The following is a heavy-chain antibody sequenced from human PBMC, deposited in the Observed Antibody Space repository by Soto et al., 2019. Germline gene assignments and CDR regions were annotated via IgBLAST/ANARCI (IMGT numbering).Heavy chain of an antibody. V-gene: IGHV4-30-4*01. Sequence: SETLSLTCTVSGGSVSSDDHYWNWIRQPPGKGLEWIGYIFYSGSAYYNPSLQSRVTISVDTSNNQFSLKLNSVTAADTAVYYCARSTYSEGVNLWGQGNLVT. J-gene: IGHJ5*02. D-gene: IGHD2-2*01. CDR1: GGSVSSDDHY. CDR3: ARSTYSEGVNL. CDR2: IFYSGSA.